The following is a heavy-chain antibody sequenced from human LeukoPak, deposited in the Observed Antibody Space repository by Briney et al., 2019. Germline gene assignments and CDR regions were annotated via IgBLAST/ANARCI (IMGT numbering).Heavy chain of an antibody. D-gene: IGHD4-17*01. Sequence: ASVKVSCKVSGYTLTELSMHWVRQAPGKGLEWMGGFDPEDGETIYAQKFQGRVTMTEDTSTDTAYMELSSLRSEDTAVYYCATELRQTYTVTNPFDYWGQGTLVTVSS. J-gene: IGHJ4*02. CDR1: GYTLTELS. CDR2: FDPEDGET. CDR3: ATELRQTYTVTNPFDY. V-gene: IGHV1-24*01.